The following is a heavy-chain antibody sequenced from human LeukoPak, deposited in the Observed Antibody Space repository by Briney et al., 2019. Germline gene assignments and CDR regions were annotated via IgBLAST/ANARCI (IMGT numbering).Heavy chain of an antibody. CDR3: ARGPWFGELFYDY. CDR1: GGSFSGYY. D-gene: IGHD3-10*01. J-gene: IGHJ4*02. V-gene: IGHV4-34*01. Sequence: SETLSLTCAVYGGSFSGYYWSWIRQSPGKGLEWIGEINHSGSTNYNPSLKSRVTISVDTSKNQFSLKLSSVTAADTAVYYCARGPWFGELFYDYWGQGTLVTVSS. CDR2: INHSGST.